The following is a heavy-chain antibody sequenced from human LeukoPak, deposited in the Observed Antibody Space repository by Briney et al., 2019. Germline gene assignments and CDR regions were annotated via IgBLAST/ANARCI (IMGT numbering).Heavy chain of an antibody. CDR2: IYTGGNT. D-gene: IGHD6-19*01. J-gene: IGHJ3*02. Sequence: HSGGSLRLSCAASGFTVSSNYMNWVRQAPGKGQEWVSVIYTGGNTYYADSVKGRFTISRDNSKNTLYLQMHSLRAEDTAVYYCASPSSGQSFDIWGQGTMVTVSS. CDR3: ASPSSGQSFDI. V-gene: IGHV3-53*01. CDR1: GFTVSSNY.